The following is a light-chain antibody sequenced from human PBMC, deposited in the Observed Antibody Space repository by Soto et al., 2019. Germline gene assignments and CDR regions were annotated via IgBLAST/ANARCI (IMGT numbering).Light chain of an antibody. Sequence: DIQMTQSPSALSASVGDRVTITCRASQSISSYLNWYQQKPGRAPKLVMYSASSLQSGVASTFFGSGSGTDFILTISSLQPEDSVRYYCQQYYNSVLTFGGGTKVDI. CDR3: QQYYNSVLT. J-gene: IGKJ4*01. V-gene: IGKV1-39*01. CDR1: QSISSY. CDR2: SAS.